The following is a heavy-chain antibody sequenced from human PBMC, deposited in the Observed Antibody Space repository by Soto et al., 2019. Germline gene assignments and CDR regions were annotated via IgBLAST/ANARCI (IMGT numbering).Heavy chain of an antibody. CDR2: IIPIFGTA. CDR3: ASTEEGSSGSGRFYYYGMEV. D-gene: IGHD6-19*01. CDR1: GGTFSSYA. Sequence: SVKVSCKASGGTFSSYAISWVRQAPGQGLEWMGGIIPIFGTANYAQKFQGRVTITADESTSTAYMELSSLRSEDTAVYYCASTEEGSSGSGRFYYYGMEVWGQGTTVTVSS. J-gene: IGHJ6*02. V-gene: IGHV1-69*13.